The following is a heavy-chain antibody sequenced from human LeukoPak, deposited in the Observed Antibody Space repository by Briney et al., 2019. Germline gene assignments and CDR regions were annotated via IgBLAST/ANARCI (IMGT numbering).Heavy chain of an antibody. CDR2: ISSSSSYI. D-gene: IGHD1-26*01. J-gene: IGHJ4*02. CDR1: GFTFSSYS. CDR3: ARLVGATLFDY. V-gene: IGHV3-21*01. Sequence: PGWSLRLSCAASGFTFSSYSMNWVRQAPGKGLEWVSSISSSSSYIYYADSVKGRFTISRDNAKNSLYLQMNSLRAEDTAVYYCARLVGATLFDYWGQGTLVTVSS.